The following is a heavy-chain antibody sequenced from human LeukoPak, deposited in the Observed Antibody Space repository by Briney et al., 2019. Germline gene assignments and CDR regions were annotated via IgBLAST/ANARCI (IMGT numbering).Heavy chain of an antibody. Sequence: SQTLSLTCTVSGGSISSGSYYWSWIRQPAGKGLEWIGRIYYSGSTYYNPSLKSRVTISVDTSKNQFSLKLSSVTAADTAVYYCARRWIQPEEYYFDYWGQGTLVTVSS. CDR2: IYYSGST. CDR3: ARRWIQPEEYYFDY. J-gene: IGHJ4*02. V-gene: IGHV4-61*02. D-gene: IGHD5-18*01. CDR1: GGSISSGSYY.